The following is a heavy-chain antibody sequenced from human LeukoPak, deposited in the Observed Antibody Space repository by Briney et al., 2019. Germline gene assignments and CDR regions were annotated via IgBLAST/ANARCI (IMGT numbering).Heavy chain of an antibody. D-gene: IGHD3-9*01. CDR1: GGSISSSSYY. V-gene: IGHV4-39*01. CDR2: IYYSGST. J-gene: IGHJ4*02. Sequence: SETLSLTCTVSGGSISSSSYYWGWIRQPPGKGLEWIGSIYYSGSTNYNPSLKSRVTISVDTSKNQFSLKLSSVTAADTAVYYCARHPITIFDYWGQGTLVTVSS. CDR3: ARHPITIFDY.